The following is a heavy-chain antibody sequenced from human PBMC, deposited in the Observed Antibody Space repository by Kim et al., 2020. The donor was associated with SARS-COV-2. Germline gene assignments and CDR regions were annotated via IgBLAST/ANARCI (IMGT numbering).Heavy chain of an antibody. J-gene: IGHJ2*01. D-gene: IGHD6-19*01. V-gene: IGHV1-8*01. Sequence: ASVKVSCKASGYTFTSYDINWVRQATGQGLEWMGWMNPNSGNTGYAQKFQGRVTMTRNTSISTAYMELSSLRSEDTAVYYCARRRSSGWLYETLENWYFDLWGRGTLVTVSS. CDR3: ARRRSSGWLYETLENWYFDL. CDR2: MNPNSGNT. CDR1: GYTFTSYD.